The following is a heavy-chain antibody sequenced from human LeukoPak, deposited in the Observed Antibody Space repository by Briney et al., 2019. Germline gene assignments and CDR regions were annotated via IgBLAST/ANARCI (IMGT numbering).Heavy chain of an antibody. CDR2: IYYSGST. D-gene: IGHD6-19*01. V-gene: IGHV4-59*01. CDR3: ARGGGGWYPNWFDP. CDR1: GFTFDDYA. Sequence: GSLRLSCAASGFTFDDYAMHWVRQPPGKGLEWIGYIYYSGSTSYNPSLKSRVTISVDTSKNQFSLKLSSVTAADTAVYYCARGGGGWYPNWFDPWGQGTLVTVSS. J-gene: IGHJ5*02.